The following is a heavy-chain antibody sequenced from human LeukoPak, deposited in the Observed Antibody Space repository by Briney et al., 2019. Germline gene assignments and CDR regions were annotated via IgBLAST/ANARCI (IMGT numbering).Heavy chain of an antibody. V-gene: IGHV3-23*01. Sequence: GGPLRLSCAASGFTFSNYAMSWVRQAPGKGLEWVSFISSSGGTTYYADSVKGRFTISRDTSKNTLYLQMNSLKVEDTAIYYCAKSGAYVIDYWGQGTLVTVSS. CDR2: ISSSGGTT. CDR1: GFTFSNYA. J-gene: IGHJ4*02. CDR3: AKSGAYVIDY. D-gene: IGHD3-10*02.